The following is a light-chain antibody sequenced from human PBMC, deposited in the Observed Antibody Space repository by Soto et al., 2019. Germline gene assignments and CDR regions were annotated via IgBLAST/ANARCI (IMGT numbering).Light chain of an antibody. CDR1: SSNIGTNA. V-gene: IGLV1-44*01. CDR3: APWDDSLNGYV. J-gene: IGLJ1*01. Sequence: QSVLTQPPSASGTPGQRVTISCSGGSSNIGTNAVNWYQQLPGTAPKLLIYNNNQRPSGVPDRFSGSKYGTSASLAISGLQSEDESDYYCAPWDDSLNGYVFGTGTKLTVL. CDR2: NNN.